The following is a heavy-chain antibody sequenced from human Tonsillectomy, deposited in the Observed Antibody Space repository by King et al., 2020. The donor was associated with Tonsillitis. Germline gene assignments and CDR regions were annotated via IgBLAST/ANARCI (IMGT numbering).Heavy chain of an antibody. D-gene: IGHD1-1*01. V-gene: IGHV6-1*01. CDR1: GDSVSSNSAA. CDR3: ARDLVVQLEVFDY. J-gene: IGHJ4*02. Sequence: VPLQQSGPGLVKPSQNLSLTCAISGDSVSSNSAAWNWIRQSPSRGLEWLGKTFYRSKWYHDYAVSVKSRISISPDTSKNQFSLQLNSVTPEDTAVYYCARDLVVQLEVFDYWGQGTLVTVSS. CDR2: TFYRSKWYH.